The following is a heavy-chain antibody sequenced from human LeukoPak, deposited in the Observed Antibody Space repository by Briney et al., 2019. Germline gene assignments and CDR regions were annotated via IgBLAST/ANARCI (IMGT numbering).Heavy chain of an antibody. CDR3: ARVKDSSGYYYNYFDY. CDR2: IYYSGST. Sequence: PSETLSLTCAVSGGSISSGGYSWSWIRQPPGKGLEWIGYIYYSGSTYYNPSLKSRVTISVDTSKNQFSLKLSSVTAADTAVYYCARVKDSSGYYYNYFDYWGQGTLVTVSS. V-gene: IGHV4-31*11. D-gene: IGHD3-22*01. CDR1: GGSISSGGYS. J-gene: IGHJ4*02.